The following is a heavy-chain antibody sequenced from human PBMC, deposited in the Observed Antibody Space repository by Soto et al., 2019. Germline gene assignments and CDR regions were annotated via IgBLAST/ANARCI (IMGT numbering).Heavy chain of an antibody. CDR1: GFTLSSNY. Sequence: GGSPRLSCAASGFTLSSNYMSWVRQAPGRGLEWVSVIYSGGSTYYADSVKGRFTISRDNSKNTLHLQMNSLRAEDTAVYYCARMAYYYYGMDVWDQGTTVTVSS. CDR3: ARMAYYYYGMDV. V-gene: IGHV3-66*01. J-gene: IGHJ6*02. CDR2: IYSGGST.